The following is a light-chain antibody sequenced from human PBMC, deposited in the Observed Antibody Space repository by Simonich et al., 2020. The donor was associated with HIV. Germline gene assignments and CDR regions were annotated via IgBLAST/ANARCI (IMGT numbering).Light chain of an antibody. CDR3: QQYNSYTWT. J-gene: IGKJ1*01. CDR2: AAS. CDR1: QSISTY. Sequence: DIQMTQSPSSLSASVGDRVTITCRASQSISTYLHWYQLKPAKAPKLLIYAASSLQSGVPSRFSGSGSGTEFTLTISSLQPDDFATYFCQQYNSYTWTFGQGTKVEIK. V-gene: IGKV1-16*01.